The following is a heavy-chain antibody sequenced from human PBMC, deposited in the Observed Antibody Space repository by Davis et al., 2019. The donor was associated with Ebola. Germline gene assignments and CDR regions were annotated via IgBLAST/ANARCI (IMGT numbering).Heavy chain of an antibody. CDR2: TSAHNGNT. CDR1: GYTFTSYG. J-gene: IGHJ5*02. V-gene: IGHV1-18*01. Sequence: ASVQVSCKASGYTFTSYGISWVRQAPGPGLEWMGWTSAHNGNTNYAQQLQGKVTMTTDTSTSTAYMELRSLRSDDRAVYYWSREVAGMWFDPWGQGTLVTVSS. CDR3: SREVAGMWFDP. D-gene: IGHD6-19*01.